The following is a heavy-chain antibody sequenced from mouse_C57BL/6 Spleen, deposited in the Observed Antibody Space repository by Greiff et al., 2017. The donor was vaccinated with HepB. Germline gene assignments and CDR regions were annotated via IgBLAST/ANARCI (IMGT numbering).Heavy chain of an antibody. V-gene: IGHV1-82*01. D-gene: IGHD6-1*01. J-gene: IGHJ3*01. Sequence: QVQLKESGPELVKPGASVKISCKASGYAFSSSWMNWVKQRPGKGLEWIGRIYPGDGDTNYNGKFKGKATLTADKSSSTAYMQLSSLTSEDSAVYFCAMEGTWFAYWGQGTLVTVSA. CDR3: AMEGTWFAY. CDR2: IYPGDGDT. CDR1: GYAFSSSW.